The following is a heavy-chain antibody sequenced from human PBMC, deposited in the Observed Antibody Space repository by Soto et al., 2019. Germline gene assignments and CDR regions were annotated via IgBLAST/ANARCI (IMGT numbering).Heavy chain of an antibody. V-gene: IGHV4-30-4*01. J-gene: IGHJ5*02. CDR1: GGSISSGDYY. CDR3: ARGGTYYYGSGSLNWFDP. D-gene: IGHD3-10*01. CDR2: IYYSGST. Sequence: SETLSLTCTVSGGSISSGDYYWSWIRQPPGKGLEWIGYIYYSGSTYYNPSLKSRVTISVDTSKNQFSLKLSSVTAEDTAVYYCARGGTYYYGSGSLNWFDPWGQGTLVTVSS.